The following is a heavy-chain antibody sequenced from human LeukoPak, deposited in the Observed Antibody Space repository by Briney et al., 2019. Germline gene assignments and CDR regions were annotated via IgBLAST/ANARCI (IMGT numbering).Heavy chain of an antibody. D-gene: IGHD1-26*01. CDR3: ARESGIMVGDYYYYYMDV. CDR1: GFTFSSYS. Sequence: GGSLRLSCAASGFTFSSYSMNWVRQAPGKGLEWVSSISSSSSYIYYADSVKGRFTISRDNAKNSLYLQMNSLSAEDTAVYYCARESGIMVGDYYYYYMDVWGIGTAVTVSS. V-gene: IGHV3-21*01. J-gene: IGHJ6*03. CDR2: ISSSSSYI.